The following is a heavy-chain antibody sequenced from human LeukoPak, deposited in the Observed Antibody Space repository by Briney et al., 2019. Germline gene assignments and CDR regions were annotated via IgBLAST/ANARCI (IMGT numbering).Heavy chain of an antibody. D-gene: IGHD3-22*01. CDR2: IYTSGST. CDR1: GGSISSYY. Sequence: SETLSLTCTVSGGSISSYYWSWIRQPAGKGLEWIGRIYTSGSTNYNPSLKSRVTISVDTSKNQFSLKLSSVTAADTAVYYCARGRGYYDSRGFDYWGQGTLVTVSS. CDR3: ARGRGYYDSRGFDY. J-gene: IGHJ4*02. V-gene: IGHV4-4*07.